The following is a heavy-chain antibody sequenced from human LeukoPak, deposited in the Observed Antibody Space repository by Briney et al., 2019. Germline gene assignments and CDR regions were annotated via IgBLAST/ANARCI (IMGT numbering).Heavy chain of an antibody. Sequence: PEGSLRLSCAASGFTFSSYGMHWVRQAPGKGLEWVAVISYDGSNKYYADSVKGRFTISRDNSKNTLYLQMNSLRAEDTAVYYCAGESGSFDYWGQGTLVTVSS. CDR3: AGESGSFDY. CDR1: GFTFSSYG. CDR2: ISYDGSNK. J-gene: IGHJ4*02. V-gene: IGHV3-30*03. D-gene: IGHD1-26*01.